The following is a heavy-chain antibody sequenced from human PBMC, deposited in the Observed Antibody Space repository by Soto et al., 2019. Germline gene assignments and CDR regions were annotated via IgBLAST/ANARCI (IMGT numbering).Heavy chain of an antibody. CDR2: ISGSGGST. J-gene: IGHJ4*02. Sequence: EVQLLESGGGLVQPGGSLRLSCAASGFTFSSYAMSWVRQAPGKGLEWVSAISGSGGSTYYADSVKGRFTISRDNSKNTLYLQMNSLRAEDTAVYYCAKDFRRGYYDILTGYYMSHFDYWGQGTLVTVSS. D-gene: IGHD3-9*01. CDR1: GFTFSSYA. CDR3: AKDFRRGYYDILTGYYMSHFDY. V-gene: IGHV3-23*01.